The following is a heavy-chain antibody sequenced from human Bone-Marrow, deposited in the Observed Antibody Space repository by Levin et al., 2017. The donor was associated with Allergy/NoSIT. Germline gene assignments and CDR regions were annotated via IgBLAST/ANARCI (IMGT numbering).Heavy chain of an antibody. V-gene: IGHV1-2*02. J-gene: IGHJ5*02. CDR2: INPKSDAT. D-gene: IGHD1-14*01. CDR3: AREIQRASGVEPLNWFDP. CDR1: GYTFTGHY. Sequence: GESLKISCKASGYTFTGHYMHWVRQAPGQGLEWMGWINPKSDATAYDRKFQGRVTMTRDTSITTVYLELRGLRSDDTAIYYCAREIQRASGVEPLNWFDPWGQGTLVTVSS.